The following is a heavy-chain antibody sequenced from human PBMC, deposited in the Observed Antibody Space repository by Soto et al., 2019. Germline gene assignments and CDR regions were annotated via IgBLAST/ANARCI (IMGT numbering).Heavy chain of an antibody. V-gene: IGHV1-69*12. CDR3: ASHYDSSGYYYRGLDY. J-gene: IGHJ4*02. CDR1: GGTFSSYA. Sequence: QVQLVQSGAEVKKPGSSVKVSCKASGGTFSSYAISWVRQAPGQGLEWMGGIIPIFGTADYAKKFQGRVTITADESTSTGNMELSSLRSEDTAVYYWASHYDSSGYYYRGLDYWGQGTLVTVSA. D-gene: IGHD3-22*01. CDR2: IIPIFGTA.